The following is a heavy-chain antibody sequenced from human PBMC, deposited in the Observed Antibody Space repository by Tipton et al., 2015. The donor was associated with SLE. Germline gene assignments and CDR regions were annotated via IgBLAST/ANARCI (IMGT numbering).Heavy chain of an antibody. Sequence: SLRLSCAASGFTFSSCAMNWVRQAPGKGLEWVSTISGSGGSPYYADSVKGRFTISRDNSKNTLYLEVNSLRVDDTAVYYCARDSGNSIDWGQGTRVTVSS. CDR2: ISGSGGSP. V-gene: IGHV3-23*01. CDR3: ARDSGNSID. D-gene: IGHD4-23*01. J-gene: IGHJ4*02. CDR1: GFTFSSCA.